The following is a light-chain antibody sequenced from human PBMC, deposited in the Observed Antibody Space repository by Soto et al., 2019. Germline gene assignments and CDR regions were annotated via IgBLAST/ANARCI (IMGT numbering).Light chain of an antibody. J-gene: IGLJ2*01. CDR1: SSDVGGYNY. CDR3: CSYAGSDVV. Sequence: QPALTQPRSVSESPGQSVTCSCTGTSSDVGGYNYVSWYQQHPGKAPKLMIYDVSRRPSGVPDRFSGSKSGNTASLTISGLQAEDEADYSCCSYAGSDVVFGGGTKLTVL. CDR2: DVS. V-gene: IGLV2-11*01.